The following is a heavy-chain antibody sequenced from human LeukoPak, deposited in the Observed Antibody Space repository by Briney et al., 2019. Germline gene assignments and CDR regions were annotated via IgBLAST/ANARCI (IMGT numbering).Heavy chain of an antibody. Sequence: GGSLRLSCEVSGFIFSNYGMHWARQAPGKGLEWVALIWYDGRTKFHADSVRGRFTIPRDNSANTLYLQMSSLRVEDTAVYYCAREWGRIAVAGGPGYWGQGALVTVSS. CDR2: IWYDGRTK. V-gene: IGHV3-33*01. CDR1: GFIFSNYG. CDR3: AREWGRIAVAGGPGY. D-gene: IGHD6-19*01. J-gene: IGHJ4*02.